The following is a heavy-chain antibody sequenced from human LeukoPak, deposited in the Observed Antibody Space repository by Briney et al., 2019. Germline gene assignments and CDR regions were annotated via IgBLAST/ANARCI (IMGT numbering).Heavy chain of an antibody. CDR3: ATVFFPGGVFDY. CDR2: FDPEDGET. D-gene: IGHD2-8*01. V-gene: IGHV1-24*01. Sequence: GASVKASCKVSGCTLTELSMHWVRQAPGKGLEWMGGFDPEDGETIYAQKFQGRVTMTEDTSTDTAYMELSSLRSEDTAVYYCATVFFPGGVFDYWGQGTLVTVSS. CDR1: GCTLTELS. J-gene: IGHJ4*02.